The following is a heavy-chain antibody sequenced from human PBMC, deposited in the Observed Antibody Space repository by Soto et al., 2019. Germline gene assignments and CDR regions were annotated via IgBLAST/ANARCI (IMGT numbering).Heavy chain of an antibody. J-gene: IGHJ3*02. V-gene: IGHV3-23*01. CDR3: AKSWGDTWEQSAFNI. CDR1: GFSFSSYS. D-gene: IGHD5-18*01. CDR2: TSGTGYST. Sequence: DVQLLESGGGLVQPGGSLRLSCAASGFSFSSYSMSWVRQAPGKGLEWVSGTSGTGYSTYYVDSVKGRFTISRENSQNTLYLERNSLRAEDTAVYYCAKSWGDTWEQSAFNIWGQGTMVTVSS.